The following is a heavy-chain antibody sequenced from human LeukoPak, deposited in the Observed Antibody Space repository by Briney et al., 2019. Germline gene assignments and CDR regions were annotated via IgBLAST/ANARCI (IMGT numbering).Heavy chain of an antibody. CDR2: IYPSGST. D-gene: IGHD3-22*01. CDR3: ARDKRVVVAGWFDP. V-gene: IGHV4-4*07. CDR1: GGSISSYY. J-gene: IGHJ5*02. Sequence: SETLSLTCTVSGGSISSYYWSWIRQPAGKGLEWTGRIYPSGSTNYNPSLQSRVTISVDKSKNQFSLKLSSVTAADTAMYFCARDKRVVVAGWFDPWGQGTLVTVSS.